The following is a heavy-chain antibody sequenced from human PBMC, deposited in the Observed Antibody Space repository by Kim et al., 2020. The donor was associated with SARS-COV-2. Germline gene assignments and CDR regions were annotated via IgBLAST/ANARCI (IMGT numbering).Heavy chain of an antibody. CDR3: AKDKEYYGSGSYYNACFDY. CDR1: GFTFSSYA. J-gene: IGHJ4*02. D-gene: IGHD3-10*01. CDR2: IYSGGSGT. V-gene: IGHV3-23*03. Sequence: GGSLRLSCAASGFTFSSYAMSWVRQAPGKGLEWVSVIYSGGSGTYYADSVKGRFTISRDNSKNTLYLQMNSLRAEDTAVYYCAKDKEYYGSGSYYNACFDYWGQGTLVTVSS.